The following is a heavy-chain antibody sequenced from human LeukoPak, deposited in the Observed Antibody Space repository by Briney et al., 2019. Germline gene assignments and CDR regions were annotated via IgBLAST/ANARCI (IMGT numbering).Heavy chain of an antibody. V-gene: IGHV1-8*01. D-gene: IGHD3-10*01. Sequence: ASVKVSCKASGYTFTSYDINWVRQATGQGLKWMGWMNPNSGNTGYAQKFQGRVTMTRNTSISTAYMELSSLRSEDTAVYYCARRLELPYYYYGMDVWGQGTTVTVS. CDR1: GYTFTSYD. CDR2: MNPNSGNT. J-gene: IGHJ6*02. CDR3: ARRLELPYYYYGMDV.